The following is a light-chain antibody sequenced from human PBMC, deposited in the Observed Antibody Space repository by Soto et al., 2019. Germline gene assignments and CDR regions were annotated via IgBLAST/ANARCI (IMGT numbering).Light chain of an antibody. CDR1: QNINTR. Sequence: DIQMTQSPSSLSASVGDRVSITCRASQNINTRLNWFYQKPGEAPKLLIYAASILHSGVPSRFSGSGSGTEFTLTINSLQPEDFATYYCQQSYNHPVTFGQGTRVDIK. J-gene: IGKJ5*01. CDR2: AAS. V-gene: IGKV1-39*01. CDR3: QQSYNHPVT.